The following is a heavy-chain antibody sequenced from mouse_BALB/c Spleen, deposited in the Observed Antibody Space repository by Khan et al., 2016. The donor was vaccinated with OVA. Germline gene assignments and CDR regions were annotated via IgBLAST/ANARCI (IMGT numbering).Heavy chain of an antibody. CDR2: ISYSGST. CDR1: GYSFTSDYV. CDR3: ARDSARYNYAMDY. V-gene: IGHV3-2*02. Sequence: EVQLQESGPGLVKPSQSLSLTCTVTGYSFTSDYVWNWIRQPPGNKLELMGFISYSGSTNYNPSLKSRISITRDTSKNKFFLQLNSVTTEDTATYYCARDSARYNYAMDYWGQGTSVTVSS. J-gene: IGHJ4*01. D-gene: IGHD6-1*01.